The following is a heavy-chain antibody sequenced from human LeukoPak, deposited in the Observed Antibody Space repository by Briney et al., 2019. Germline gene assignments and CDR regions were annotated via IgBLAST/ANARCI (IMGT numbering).Heavy chain of an antibody. J-gene: IGHJ4*02. CDR3: ESDAGSNSEYYFDY. CDR2: LSAYNGNT. V-gene: IGHV1-18*01. CDR1: GSGFTINS. Sequence: ASVTVSLTASGSGFTINSYSWIWLAPRQGQEWVGWLSAYNGNTNCAQKLQGRFTLTTDTSTSTDYLDLRSLRSDDAAVYYCESDAGSNSEYYFDYWGQGTLVTVSS. D-gene: IGHD4-11*01.